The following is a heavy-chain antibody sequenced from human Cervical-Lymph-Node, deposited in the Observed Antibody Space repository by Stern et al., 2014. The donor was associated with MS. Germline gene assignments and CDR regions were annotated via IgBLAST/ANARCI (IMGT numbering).Heavy chain of an antibody. CDR3: AEGVGPFDP. CDR2: IFPLFGPA. Sequence: QVQLGQSGAEVKKPGSSVKVSCKASGGTFSSYTISWVRQAPGQGLEWMGGIFPLFGPAKYAQRFQGRVTITADKSTSTVYLDLSSLRSEDTAFYYCAEGVGPFDPWGQGTLVTVSS. CDR1: GGTFSSYT. J-gene: IGHJ5*02. V-gene: IGHV1-69*06. D-gene: IGHD3-10*01.